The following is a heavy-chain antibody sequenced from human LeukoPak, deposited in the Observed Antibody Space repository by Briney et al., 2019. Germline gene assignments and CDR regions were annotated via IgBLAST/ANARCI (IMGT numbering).Heavy chain of an antibody. Sequence: GESLKISCKGSGYTFTTYWIGWVRQMPGKGLEWMALIYPDDSDIRYSPSFQGQVTISADKSMNTAYLQWSSLQASDTAMYYCVRRNRYDFEYWGQGSLVTVFS. D-gene: IGHD1-14*01. CDR3: VRRNRYDFEY. CDR1: GYTFTTYW. J-gene: IGHJ4*02. V-gene: IGHV5-51*01. CDR2: IYPDDSDI.